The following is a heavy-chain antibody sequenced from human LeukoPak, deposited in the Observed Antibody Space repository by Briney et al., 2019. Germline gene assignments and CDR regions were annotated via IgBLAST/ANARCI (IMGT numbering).Heavy chain of an antibody. J-gene: IGHJ6*03. CDR1: GGSISSGSYY. CDR3: ARDQGYCSSTSCHYYMDV. Sequence: PSETLSLTCTVSGGSISSGSYYWSWIRQPAGKGLEWIGRIYTSGSTNYNPSLKRRVTISVDTSKNQFSLKLSSVTAADTAVYYCARDQGYCSSTSCHYYMDVWGKGTTVTVSS. D-gene: IGHD2-2*01. CDR2: IYTSGST. V-gene: IGHV4-61*02.